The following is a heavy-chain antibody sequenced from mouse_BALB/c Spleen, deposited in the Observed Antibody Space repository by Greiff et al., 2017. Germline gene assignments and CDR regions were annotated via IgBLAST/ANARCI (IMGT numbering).Heavy chain of an antibody. CDR3: ARGYGNRAMDY. CDR2: ISSGGST. V-gene: IGHV5-6-5*01. D-gene: IGHD2-10*02. CDR1: GFTFSSYA. J-gene: IGHJ4*01. Sequence: EVQLVESGGGLVKPGGSLKLSCAASGFTFSSYAMSWVRQTPEKRLEWVASISSGGSTYYPDSVKGRFTISRDNARNILYLQMSSLRSEDTAMYYCARGYGNRAMDYWGQGTSVTVSS.